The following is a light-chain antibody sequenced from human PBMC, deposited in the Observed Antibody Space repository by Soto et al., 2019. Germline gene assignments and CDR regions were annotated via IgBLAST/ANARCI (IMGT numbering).Light chain of an antibody. J-gene: IGKJ1*01. Sequence: DIQMTQSPSTLSASVRDRVIITCRASQSINRWLAWYQQKPGKAPNLLIYDASTLERGVPSRFSGSGSGTEFTLTISSLQSEDFAVYYCQQYNNWPWTFGQGTKVDIK. CDR3: QQYNNWPWT. V-gene: IGKV1-5*01. CDR2: DAS. CDR1: QSINRW.